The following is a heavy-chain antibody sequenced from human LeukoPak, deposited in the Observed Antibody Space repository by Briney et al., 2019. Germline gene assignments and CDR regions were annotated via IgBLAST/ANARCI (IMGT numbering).Heavy chain of an antibody. CDR1: GFTFSSYE. CDR3: ARSDYFDSSGNY. CDR2: IKQDGSEK. V-gene: IGHV3-7*01. Sequence: GGSLRLSCAASGFTFSSYEMNWVRQAPGKELEWVANIKQDGSEKNYVDSVKGRFTISRDNAKNSLYLQMNSLRAEDTAVYYCARSDYFDSSGNYWGQGTLVTVSS. J-gene: IGHJ4*02. D-gene: IGHD3-22*01.